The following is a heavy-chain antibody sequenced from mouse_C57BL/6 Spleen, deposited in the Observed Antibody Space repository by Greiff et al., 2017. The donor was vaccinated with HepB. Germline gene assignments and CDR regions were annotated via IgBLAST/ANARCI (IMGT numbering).Heavy chain of an antibody. CDR3: ARYYYLYAMDY. J-gene: IGHJ4*01. V-gene: IGHV5-17*01. CDR1: GFTFSDYG. D-gene: IGHD1-1*01. Sequence: EVQGVESGGGLVKPGGSLKLSCAASGFTFSDYGMHWVRQAPEKGLEWVAYISSGSSTIYYADTVKGRFTISRDNAKNTLFLQMTSLRSEDTAMYYCARYYYLYAMDYWGQGTSVTVSS. CDR2: ISSGSSTI.